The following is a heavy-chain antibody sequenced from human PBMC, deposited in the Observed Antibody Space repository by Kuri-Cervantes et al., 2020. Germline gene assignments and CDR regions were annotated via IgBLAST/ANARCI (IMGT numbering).Heavy chain of an antibody. D-gene: IGHD3-10*01. V-gene: IGHV1-18*01. CDR1: GYTFSNYG. Sequence: ASVKVSCKSSGYTFSNYGISWVRQAPGQGLEWMGWISGYNGYTKYAQRLQGRVTMTTDTSRNTAYMELRSLRADDTAVYYCARESTMVRGVIIKVLGWFDPWGQGTLVTVSS. CDR2: ISGYNGYT. J-gene: IGHJ5*02. CDR3: ARESTMVRGVIIKVLGWFDP.